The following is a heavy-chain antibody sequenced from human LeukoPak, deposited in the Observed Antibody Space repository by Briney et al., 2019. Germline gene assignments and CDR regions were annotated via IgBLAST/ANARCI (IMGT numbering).Heavy chain of an antibody. CDR1: GGSISSYY. CDR3: ARHSRFPYDAFDI. D-gene: IGHD2-21*01. V-gene: IGHV4-59*08. CDR2: IYYSGST. J-gene: IGHJ3*02. Sequence: SETLSLTCTVSGGSISSYYWSWIRQPPGKGLEWIGYIYYSGSTNYNPSLKSRVTISVDTSKNQFSLMLSSVTAADTAVYYCARHSRFPYDAFDIWGQGTMVTVSS.